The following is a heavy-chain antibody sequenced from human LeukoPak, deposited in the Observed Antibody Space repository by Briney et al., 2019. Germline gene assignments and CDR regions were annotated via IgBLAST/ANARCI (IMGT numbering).Heavy chain of an antibody. CDR2: LYSGGST. CDR1: GFTVSSNY. V-gene: IGHV3-66*01. D-gene: IGHD1-26*01. Sequence: GGSLRLSCAASGFTVSSNYMSWVRQAPGKGLEWVSVLYSGGSTYYADSVKGRFTISRDNSKNTLYLQMNSLRAEDTAVYYCARGRWEPGGGVDYWGQGTLVTVSS. J-gene: IGHJ4*02. CDR3: ARGRWEPGGGVDY.